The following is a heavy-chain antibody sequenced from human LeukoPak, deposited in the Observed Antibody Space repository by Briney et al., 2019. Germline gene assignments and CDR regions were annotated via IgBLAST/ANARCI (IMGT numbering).Heavy chain of an antibody. J-gene: IGHJ4*02. Sequence: PGGSLRLSCAASGFTFSSYAMSWVRQAPGKGLKWVSAISGSGGSTYYADSVKGRFTISRDDSKNTLYLQMNSLRAEDTAVYYCAKASSSSPREPLFDYWGQGTLVTVSS. CDR2: ISGSGGST. CDR3: AKASSSSPREPLFDY. CDR1: GFTFSSYA. D-gene: IGHD6-6*01. V-gene: IGHV3-23*01.